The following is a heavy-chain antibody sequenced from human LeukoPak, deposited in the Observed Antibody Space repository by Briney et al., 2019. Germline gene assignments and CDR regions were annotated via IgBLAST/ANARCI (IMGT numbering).Heavy chain of an antibody. CDR1: GYTFTSYD. Sequence: ASVKVSCKASGYTFTSYDINWVRQATGQGLEWMGWMNPNSGNTGYAQKFQGRVSMTRNTSISTAYMELSSLRSEGTAVYYCARGSIAAAGIDPYYYGMDVWGQGTTVTVSS. CDR2: MNPNSGNT. D-gene: IGHD6-13*01. CDR3: ARGSIAAAGIDPYYYGMDV. V-gene: IGHV1-8*01. J-gene: IGHJ6*02.